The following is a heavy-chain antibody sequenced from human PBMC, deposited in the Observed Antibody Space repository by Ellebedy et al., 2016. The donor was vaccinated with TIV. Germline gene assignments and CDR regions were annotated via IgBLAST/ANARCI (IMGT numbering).Heavy chain of an antibody. J-gene: IGHJ5*02. Sequence: AASVKVSCKASGYTFTSYGISWVRQAPGQGLEWMGWIRANNGNTKYAQKLQGRVTMTTDTSTSTAYMELRSLRSDDTAVYYCARNPTGIVVVPAARGLFDPWGQGTLVTVSS. CDR2: IRANNGNT. D-gene: IGHD2-2*01. CDR1: GYTFTSYG. CDR3: ARNPTGIVVVPAARGLFDP. V-gene: IGHV1-18*04.